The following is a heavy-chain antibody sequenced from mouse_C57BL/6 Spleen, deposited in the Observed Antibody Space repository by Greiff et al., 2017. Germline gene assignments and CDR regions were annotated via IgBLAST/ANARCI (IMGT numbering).Heavy chain of an antibody. V-gene: IGHV5-6*01. D-gene: IGHD4-1*02. J-gene: IGHJ4*01. CDR3: ARPTGTDYAMDY. CDR2: ISSGGSYT. CDR1: GFTFSSYG. Sequence: EVQGVESGGDLVKPGGSLKLSCAASGFTFSSYGMSWVRQTPDKRLEWVATISSGGSYTYYPDSVKGRFTISRDNAKNTLYLQMSSLKSEDTAMYYCARPTGTDYAMDYWGQGTSVTVSS.